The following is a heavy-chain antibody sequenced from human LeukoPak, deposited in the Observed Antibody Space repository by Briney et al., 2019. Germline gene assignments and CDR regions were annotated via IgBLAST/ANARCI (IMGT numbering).Heavy chain of an antibody. J-gene: IGHJ6*03. Sequence: SETLSLTCTVSGGSISSHYWSCIRQPPAKGLERIGYIYYSGSTNYNPSLKSRVTISVDTSKNQFSLKLSSVTAADTAVYYCARVPAAYYYMDVWGKGATVTVSS. CDR2: IYYSGST. CDR1: GGSISSHY. CDR3: ARVPAAYYYMDV. D-gene: IGHD2-2*01. V-gene: IGHV4-59*11.